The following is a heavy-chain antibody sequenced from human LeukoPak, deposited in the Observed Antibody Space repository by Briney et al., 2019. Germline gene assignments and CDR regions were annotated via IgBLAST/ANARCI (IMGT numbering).Heavy chain of an antibody. D-gene: IGHD3-22*01. J-gene: IGHJ4*02. CDR3: ARVGATYYYDRTTDY. CDR2: ISGSNSYI. Sequence: PGGSLRLSCAASGFTFNSYSMNWVRQAPGKGLEWVSSISGSNSYIYYADSMKGRFTISRDNAKNSLYLQMSSLRAEDTAVYYCARVGATYYYDRTTDYWGQGTLVTVSS. V-gene: IGHV3-21*01. CDR1: GFTFNSYS.